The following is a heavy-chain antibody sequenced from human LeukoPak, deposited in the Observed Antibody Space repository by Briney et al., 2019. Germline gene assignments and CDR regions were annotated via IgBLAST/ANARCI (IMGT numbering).Heavy chain of an antibody. Sequence: GGSLRLSCAASGFTFSTSVMHWVRQAPGKGLEWVSYISTSGNTIYYADSVKGRFTISRDNARNSLYLQMNSLRAEDTAVYYCARDPLRLYYDSSGYCDYWGQGTLVTVSS. V-gene: IGHV3-48*04. J-gene: IGHJ4*02. CDR2: ISTSGNTI. CDR1: GFTFSTSV. CDR3: ARDPLRLYYDSSGYCDY. D-gene: IGHD3-22*01.